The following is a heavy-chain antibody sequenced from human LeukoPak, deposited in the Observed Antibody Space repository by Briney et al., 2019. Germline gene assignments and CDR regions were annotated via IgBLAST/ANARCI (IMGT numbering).Heavy chain of an antibody. V-gene: IGHV3-43*02. D-gene: IGHD1-1*01. CDR1: GFTFHDYA. CDR3: AKATTSAGWDWFDP. CDR2: ISGDGGST. J-gene: IGHJ5*02. Sequence: AGGSLRLSCAASGFTFHDYAIHWVRRVPGKGLEWVSLISGDGGSTYYAGSVKGRFTISRDNSKNSLYLQMNSLRTEDTALYYCAKATTSAGWDWFDPWGQGTLVTVSS.